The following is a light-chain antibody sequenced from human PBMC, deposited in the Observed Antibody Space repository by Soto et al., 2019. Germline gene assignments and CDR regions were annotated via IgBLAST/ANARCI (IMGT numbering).Light chain of an antibody. J-gene: IGKJ1*01. Sequence: EIMLSQSPCTLSLSPGERATLSCRASQSVSSSYLAWYQQKPGQAPRLLIYGASSRATGIPDRFSGSGSGTDFTLTISRLEPEDFAVYYCQQYGSSRWTFGQGTKVDIK. CDR2: GAS. CDR1: QSVSSSY. V-gene: IGKV3-20*01. CDR3: QQYGSSRWT.